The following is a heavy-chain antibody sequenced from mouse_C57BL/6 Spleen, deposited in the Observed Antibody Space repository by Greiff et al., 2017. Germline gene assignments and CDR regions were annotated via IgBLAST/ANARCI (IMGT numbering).Heavy chain of an antibody. Sequence: QVQLQQPGAELVKPGASVKVSCKASGYTFTSYWMHWVKQRPGQGLEWIGRIHPSASDTTYNQKFKGKATLTVDKSSSTAYMQLSSLTSEDSAVYYCAIDSSGFPWFAKGGKVILVTVTA. CDR1: GYTFTSYW. V-gene: IGHV1-74*01. CDR2: IHPSASDT. D-gene: IGHD3-2*02. CDR3: AIDSSGFPWFAK. J-gene: IGHJ3*01.